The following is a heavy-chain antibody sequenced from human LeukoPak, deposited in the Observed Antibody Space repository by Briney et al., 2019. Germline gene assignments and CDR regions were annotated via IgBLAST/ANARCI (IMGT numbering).Heavy chain of an antibody. Sequence: GGSLRLSCAASGFTFSSYGMHWVRQAPGKGLEWVAVIWYDGSDKYYADSVKGRFPISRDNSKSTLYLQMRSLRAEDTAVYYCARTNLFVDTAVNDAFDVWGQGTMVIVSS. D-gene: IGHD5-18*01. V-gene: IGHV3-33*01. J-gene: IGHJ3*01. CDR3: ARTNLFVDTAVNDAFDV. CDR2: IWYDGSDK. CDR1: GFTFSSYG.